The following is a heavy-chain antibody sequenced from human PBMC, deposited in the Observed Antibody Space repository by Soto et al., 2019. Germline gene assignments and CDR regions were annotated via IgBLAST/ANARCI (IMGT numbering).Heavy chain of an antibody. CDR2: MNPNSGNT. J-gene: IGHJ3*02. Sequence: QVQLVQSGAEVKKRGASVKVSCKASGYTFTSYDINWVRQATGQGLEWMGWMNPNSGNTGYAQKFMDRVTMTRNSSISTAYVDLSSLRSEDTAEYACAREFINDYIWGSYRAFDTWGQGRMVIVSS. CDR1: GYTFTSYD. D-gene: IGHD3-16*02. V-gene: IGHV1-8*01. CDR3: AREFINDYIWGSYRAFDT.